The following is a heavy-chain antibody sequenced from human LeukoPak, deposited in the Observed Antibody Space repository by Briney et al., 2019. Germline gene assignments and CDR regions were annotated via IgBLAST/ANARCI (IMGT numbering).Heavy chain of an antibody. D-gene: IGHD1-7*01. CDR1: GFTFSGYW. Sequence: ASVKVSCKASGFTFSGYWMQWVRQAPGQGLEWMGWINPNSGATKYAQNFQGRVTMTRDTPISTAFLELSRLRSDDTAVYYCARNGVTGTTDYYYIDVWGKGTTITVSS. J-gene: IGHJ6*03. V-gene: IGHV1-2*02. CDR2: INPNSGAT. CDR3: ARNGVTGTTDYYYIDV.